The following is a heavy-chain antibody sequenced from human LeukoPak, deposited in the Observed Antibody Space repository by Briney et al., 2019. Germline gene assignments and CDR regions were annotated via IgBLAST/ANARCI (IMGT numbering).Heavy chain of an antibody. Sequence: GGSLRLSCAASGFTFSSYWMHWVRQAPGKGLVWVSRINTDGSSTTYADSVQGRFTISRDNAKNTLYLQMNSLRAEDTAVYYCARDYYGSGSYYITDYWGQGTLVTVSS. V-gene: IGHV3-74*01. CDR2: INTDGSST. D-gene: IGHD3-10*01. CDR3: ARDYYGSGSYYITDY. CDR1: GFTFSSYW. J-gene: IGHJ4*02.